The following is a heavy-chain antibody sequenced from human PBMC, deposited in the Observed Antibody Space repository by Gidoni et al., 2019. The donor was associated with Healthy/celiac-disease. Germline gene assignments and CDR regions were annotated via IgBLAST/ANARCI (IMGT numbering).Heavy chain of an antibody. CDR3: AKDSTDPGGYFDY. CDR2: ISGSGGST. V-gene: IGHV3-23*01. J-gene: IGHJ4*02. CDR1: GFPFSSYA. Sequence: EVPLLESWGGLVQPGGSLSLSCAASGFPFSSYAMSWVRQAPGKGLEWVSAISGSGGSTYYADSVKGRFTISRDNSKNTLYLQMNSLRAEDTAVYYCAKDSTDPGGYFDYWGQGTLVTVSS. D-gene: IGHD1-1*01.